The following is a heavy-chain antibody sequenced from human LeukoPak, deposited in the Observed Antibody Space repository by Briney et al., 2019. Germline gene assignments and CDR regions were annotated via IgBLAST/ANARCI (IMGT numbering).Heavy chain of an antibody. CDR1: GVSISSSSYY. CDR2: IYYSGST. D-gene: IGHD3-10*01. V-gene: IGHV4-39*01. J-gene: IGHJ4*02. Sequence: SETLSLTCTVSGVSISSSSYYWGWIRQPPGKGLEWIGSIYYSGSTYYNPSLKSRVTISVDTTKNQFSLKLSSVTAADTAVYHCASLVHVLLYATLDYWGQGTLVTVSS. CDR3: ASLVHVLLYATLDY.